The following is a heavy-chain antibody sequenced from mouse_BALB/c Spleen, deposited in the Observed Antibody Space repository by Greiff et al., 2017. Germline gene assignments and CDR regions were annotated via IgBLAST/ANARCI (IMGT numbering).Heavy chain of an antibody. D-gene: IGHD2-10*01. CDR3: ARPYYGNYGWFAY. CDR1: GYSITSDYA. J-gene: IGHJ3*01. V-gene: IGHV3-2*02. Sequence: DVKLQESGPGLVKPSQSLSLTCTVTGYSITSDYAWNWIRQFPGNKLEWMGYISYSGSTSYNPSLKSRISITRDTSKNQFFLQLNSVTTEDTATYYCARPYYGNYGWFAYWGQGTLVTVSA. CDR2: ISYSGST.